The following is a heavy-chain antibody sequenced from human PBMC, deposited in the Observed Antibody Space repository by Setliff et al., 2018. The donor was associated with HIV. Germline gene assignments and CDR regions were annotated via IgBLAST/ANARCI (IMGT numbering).Heavy chain of an antibody. V-gene: IGHV1-18*01. CDR2: ISAYNGYT. Sequence: ASVKVSCKASGCTFTSYGISWVRQAPGQGLEWMGWISAYNGYTNYAQKLQGRVTMTTDTSTSTAYMELRSLRSDDTAVYYCASLGDEYYDSSGYPDAFDIWGQGTMVTVSS. J-gene: IGHJ3*02. CDR3: ASLGDEYYDSSGYPDAFDI. CDR1: GCTFTSYG. D-gene: IGHD3-22*01.